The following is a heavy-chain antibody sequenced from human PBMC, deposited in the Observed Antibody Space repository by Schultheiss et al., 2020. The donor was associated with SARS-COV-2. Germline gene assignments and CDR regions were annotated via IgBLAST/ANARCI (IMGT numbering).Heavy chain of an antibody. CDR2: ISSSSSYI. CDR1: GFTFSSYS. Sequence: GGSLRLSCAASGFTFSSYSMNWVRQAPGKGLEWVSSISSSSSYIYYADSVKGRFTISRDNAKNSLYLQMNSLRAEDTAVYYCARQTYYYDSSGYPDAFDIWGQGTTVTVSS. CDR3: ARQTYYYDSSGYPDAFDI. D-gene: IGHD3-22*01. J-gene: IGHJ3*02. V-gene: IGHV3-21*01.